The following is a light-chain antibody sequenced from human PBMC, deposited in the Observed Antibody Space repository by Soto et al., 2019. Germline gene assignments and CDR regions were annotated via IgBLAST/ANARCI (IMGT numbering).Light chain of an antibody. CDR2: LGS. J-gene: IGKJ1*01. V-gene: IGKV2-28*01. Sequence: DIVMTQSPLSLPVTPGEPASISCRSSQSLLHSNGHYYLDWYLQKPGQSPQLLIYLGSNRASGVPDRFSGSGSGTDFTLTISRLEPEDFAVYYCEQYGSSPRTFGQGTKVEIK. CDR3: EQYGSSPRT. CDR1: QSLLHSNGHYY.